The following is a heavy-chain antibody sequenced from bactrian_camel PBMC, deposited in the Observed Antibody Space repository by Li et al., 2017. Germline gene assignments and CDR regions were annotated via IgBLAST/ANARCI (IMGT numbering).Heavy chain of an antibody. CDR1: GRSNENYF. D-gene: IGHD5*01. J-gene: IGHJ4*01. Sequence: VQLVESGGGSVQAGGSLRLSCAISGRSNENYFLAWFRQPPGKEREGVAAMYTGFGGGNICYDDSAKGRFTISQDITKKTVLLQMNNLTIEDSAIYYCAASTTYPSGGSLILSRAGYNNWGQGTQVTVS. V-gene: IGHV3-3*01. CDR3: AASTTYPSGGSLILSRAGYNN. CDR2: MYTGFGGGNI.